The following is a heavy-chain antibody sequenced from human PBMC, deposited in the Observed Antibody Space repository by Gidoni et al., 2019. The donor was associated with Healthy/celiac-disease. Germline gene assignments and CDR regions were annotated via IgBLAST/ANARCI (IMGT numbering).Heavy chain of an antibody. J-gene: IGHJ5*02. CDR2: INHSGST. D-gene: IGHD2-2*02. V-gene: IGHV4-34*01. CDR1: GGSFSGYY. Sequence: QVQLQQWGAGLLKPSETLSLTCAVYGGSFSGYYWSWIRQPPGKGLEWIGEINHSGSTNYNPSLKSRVTISEDTSKNQFSLKLSSVTAADTAVYYCARLTSVIVVVPAAIPRFDPWGQGTLVTVSS. CDR3: ARLTSVIVVVPAAIPRFDP.